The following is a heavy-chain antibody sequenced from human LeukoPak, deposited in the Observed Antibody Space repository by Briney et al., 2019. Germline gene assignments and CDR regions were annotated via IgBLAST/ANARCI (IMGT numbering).Heavy chain of an antibody. V-gene: IGHV3-30*04. CDR1: GFSFSSYA. CDR3: AKDQRWESPHYLDS. CDR2: ISYDGSNK. D-gene: IGHD1-26*01. Sequence: GGSLRLSCAASGFSFSSYAMHWVRQAPGKGLEWVAVISYDGSNKYYADSVRGRFTISRDNSKNTLYVQMNSLRDEDTALYYCAKDQRWESPHYLDSWGQGTLVTVSS. J-gene: IGHJ4*02.